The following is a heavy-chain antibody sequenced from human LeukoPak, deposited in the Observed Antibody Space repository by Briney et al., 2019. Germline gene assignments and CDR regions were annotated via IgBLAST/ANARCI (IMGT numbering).Heavy chain of an antibody. D-gene: IGHD3-22*01. V-gene: IGHV4-34*01. CDR3: VAYYFDSSGPKKNY. J-gene: IGHJ4*02. CDR2: INHSGST. CDR1: GVSFSGYY. Sequence: PSETLSLTCAVYGVSFSGYYWSWIRQPPGKGLEWIGEINHSGSTNYNPSLKSRVTISVDTSKKQFSLKLSSVTAADTAVYYCVAYYFDSSGPKKNYWGQGTLVTVSS.